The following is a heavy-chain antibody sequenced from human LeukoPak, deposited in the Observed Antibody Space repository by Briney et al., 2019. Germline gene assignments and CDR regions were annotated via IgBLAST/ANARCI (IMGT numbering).Heavy chain of an antibody. D-gene: IGHD4-11*01. CDR1: GFTFNDYS. Sequence: GGSLRLSCAASGFTFNDYSMNWVRQAPGKGLEWVSFISTSTDYKYYADSLKGRFTISRDNAKNTLYLQMNSLRAEDTAVYYCARVMTTSNDYWGQGTLVTVSS. CDR3: ARVMTTSNDY. J-gene: IGHJ4*02. CDR2: ISTSTDYK. V-gene: IGHV3-21*01.